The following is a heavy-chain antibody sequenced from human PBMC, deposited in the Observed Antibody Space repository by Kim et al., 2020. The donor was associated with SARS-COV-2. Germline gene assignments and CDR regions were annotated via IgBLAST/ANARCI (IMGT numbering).Heavy chain of an antibody. Sequence: GGSLRLSYAASGFTFSNAWMSWVRQAPGKGLEWVGRIKSKTDGGTTDYAAPVKGRFTISRDDSKNTRYLQMNSLKTEDTAVYYCTTEAYYDSSGYYPPIYYWGQATLVTVSS. CDR1: GFTFSNAW. J-gene: IGHJ4*02. CDR3: TTEAYYDSSGYYPPIYY. CDR2: IKSKTDGGTT. D-gene: IGHD3-22*01. V-gene: IGHV3-15*01.